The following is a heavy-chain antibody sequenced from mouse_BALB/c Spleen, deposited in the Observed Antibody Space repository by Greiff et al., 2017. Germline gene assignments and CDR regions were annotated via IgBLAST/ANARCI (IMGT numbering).Heavy chain of an antibody. J-gene: IGHJ2*01. V-gene: IGHV3-6*02. CDR2: ISYDGSN. CDR1: GYSITSGYY. CDR3: ARERDYGSSY. D-gene: IGHD1-1*01. Sequence: EVQLKESGPGLVKPSQSLSLTCSVTGYSITSGYYWNWIRQFPGNKLEWMGYISYDGSNNYNPSLKNRISITRDTSKNQFFLKLNSVTTEDTATYYCARERDYGSSYWGQGTTLTVSS.